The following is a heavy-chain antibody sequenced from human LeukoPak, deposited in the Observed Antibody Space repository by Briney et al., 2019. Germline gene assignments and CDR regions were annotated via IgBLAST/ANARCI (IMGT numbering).Heavy chain of an antibody. Sequence: GGSLRLSCAASGFTFSTYWMHWVRQAPGKGLVWVSRIKSDGSTNYADSVKGRFTISRDDAKNTVSLQMNSLRPEDTGVYYCARAPSEIGGYYPEYFRHWGQGTLVTVSS. J-gene: IGHJ1*01. D-gene: IGHD3-22*01. CDR3: ARAPSEIGGYYPEYFRH. V-gene: IGHV3-74*01. CDR2: IKSDGST. CDR1: GFTFSTYW.